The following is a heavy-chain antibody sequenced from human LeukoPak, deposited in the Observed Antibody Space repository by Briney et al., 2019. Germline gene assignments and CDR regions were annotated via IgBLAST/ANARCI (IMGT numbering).Heavy chain of an antibody. CDR1: GFTFSSCG. V-gene: IGHV3-30*18. D-gene: IGHD3-22*01. CDR2: ISYDGSNK. CDR3: AKDRYDSSGYLDY. J-gene: IGHJ4*02. Sequence: GGSLRLSCAASGFTFSSCGMHWVRQAPGKGLEWVAVISYDGSNKYYADSVKGRFTISRDNSKNTLYLQMNSLRAEDTAVYYCAKDRYDSSGYLDYWGQGTLVTVSS.